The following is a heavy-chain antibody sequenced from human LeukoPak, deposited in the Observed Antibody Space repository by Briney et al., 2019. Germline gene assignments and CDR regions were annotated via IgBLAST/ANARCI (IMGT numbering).Heavy chain of an antibody. CDR2: ISSSSSFI. J-gene: IGHJ4*02. D-gene: IGHD2-2*01. Sequence: GGSLRLSCAASGFIFSSYSMNWVHQAPGKGLEWVSSISSSSSFIYYADSVKGRFTVSRDNAENSLYLQMNSLRVEDTAVFYCVRGGSSSTWGRPDYWGQGTLVTVSS. CDR1: GFIFSSYS. V-gene: IGHV3-21*01. CDR3: VRGGSSSTWGRPDY.